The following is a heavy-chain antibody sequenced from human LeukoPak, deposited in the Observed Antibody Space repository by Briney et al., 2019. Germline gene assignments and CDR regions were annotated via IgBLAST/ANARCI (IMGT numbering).Heavy chain of an antibody. Sequence: ASVKVSCKASGYTFTNYYMHWVRHAPGQGLEWMGIINPSGGSTIYAQKFEGRVTMTADTSTDTAYMELSSLRSEDTAVYYCATSYCSSTSCSYNWFDPWGQGTLVTVSS. CDR2: INPSGGST. CDR3: ATSYCSSTSCSYNWFDP. CDR1: GYTFTNYY. V-gene: IGHV1-46*01. D-gene: IGHD2-2*01. J-gene: IGHJ5*02.